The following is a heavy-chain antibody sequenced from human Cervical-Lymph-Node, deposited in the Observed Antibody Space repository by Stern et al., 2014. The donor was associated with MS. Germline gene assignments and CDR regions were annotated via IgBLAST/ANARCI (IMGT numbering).Heavy chain of an antibody. CDR1: GYTFTSYW. V-gene: IGHV5-51*01. J-gene: IGHJ4*02. Sequence: VQLVQYGPEVKRPGESLKISCQASGYTFTSYWIGWVRQMPGKGLEWIAIIFPGGSDIRYSPSFQGQVTISADKSSSTAYLQWNTLKASDTAIYYCARQRYFDYWGQGTLVTVSS. CDR2: IFPGGSDI. CDR3: ARQRYFDY.